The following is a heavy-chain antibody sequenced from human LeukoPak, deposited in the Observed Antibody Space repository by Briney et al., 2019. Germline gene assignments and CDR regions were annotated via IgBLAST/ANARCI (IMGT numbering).Heavy chain of an antibody. CDR2: MYYSGST. CDR3: ARDVYCGGDCSYFDS. V-gene: IGHV4-59*02. D-gene: IGHD2-21*02. Sequence: PSETLSLTCTVSGGSVSNYYWSWIRQPPGKGLEWIGYMYYSGSTRYNPPLKSRVTISVDTSKNQFSLKLSSVTAADTAVYYCARDVYCGGDCSYFDSWGQGTLVVVSS. J-gene: IGHJ4*02. CDR1: GGSVSNYY.